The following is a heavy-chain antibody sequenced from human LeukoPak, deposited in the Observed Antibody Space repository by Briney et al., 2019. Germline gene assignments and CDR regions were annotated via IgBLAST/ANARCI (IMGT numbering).Heavy chain of an antibody. D-gene: IGHD3-10*01. Sequence: GASVKVSCKASGYTFTGYYMHWVRQAPGQGLEWMGWINPNSGGTNYAQKFQGRVTMTRDTSISTAYMELSRLRSDDTAVYYCARVSYYAPPDYFDYWSQGTLVTVSS. J-gene: IGHJ4*02. V-gene: IGHV1-2*02. CDR3: ARVSYYAPPDYFDY. CDR2: INPNSGGT. CDR1: GYTFTGYY.